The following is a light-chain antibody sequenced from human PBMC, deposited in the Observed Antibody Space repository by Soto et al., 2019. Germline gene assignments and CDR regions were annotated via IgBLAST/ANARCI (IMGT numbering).Light chain of an antibody. CDR3: QQYGSLPRT. CDR2: KAS. V-gene: IGKV1-5*03. CDR1: QSISSW. J-gene: IGKJ1*01. Sequence: DIQMTQSPSTLSASVGDRGTITCRASQSISSWLAWYQQKPGKAPKLLIYKASSLESGVPSRFSGSGSGTDFTLTISRLEPEDFAVYYCQQYGSLPRTFGQGTKVDIK.